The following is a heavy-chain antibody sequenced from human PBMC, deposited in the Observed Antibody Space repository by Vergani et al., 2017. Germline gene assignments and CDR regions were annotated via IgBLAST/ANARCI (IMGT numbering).Heavy chain of an antibody. J-gene: IGHJ4*02. V-gene: IGHV3-23*01. CDR2: IKNTGDST. D-gene: IGHD1-1*01. Sequence: EVQLLQSEGAVVQPGGSLRLSCVASGGSFSSHAMSWVRQGHGPGLEWVSSIKNTGDSTHYADSVKGRFTISRDNSKNTLYLQMKSLRVEDTAGYYCGRGSDNYNWGQGPLVTVSS. CDR1: GGSFSSHA. CDR3: GRGSDNYN.